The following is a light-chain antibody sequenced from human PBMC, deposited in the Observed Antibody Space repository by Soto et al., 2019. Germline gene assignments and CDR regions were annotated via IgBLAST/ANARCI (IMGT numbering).Light chain of an antibody. Sequence: DIQLTQSPSFLSASVGDRVTITCRASQGISSYLAWYLQNPGKAPKLLIYDASTLQSGVPSRFSGSGSGTDFTLTISSLQPEDFATYYCQQYETFSGTFGPGTKVEI. CDR1: QGISSY. CDR3: QQYETFSGT. CDR2: DAS. V-gene: IGKV1-9*01. J-gene: IGKJ1*01.